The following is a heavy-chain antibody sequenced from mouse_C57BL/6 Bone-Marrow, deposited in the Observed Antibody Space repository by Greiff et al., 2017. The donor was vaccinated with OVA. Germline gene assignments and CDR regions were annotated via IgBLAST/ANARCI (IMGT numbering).Heavy chain of an antibody. J-gene: IGHJ1*03. V-gene: IGHV5-16*01. CDR1: GFTFSDYY. CDR2: INYDGSST. Sequence: EVKLEESEGGLVQPGSSMKLSCTASGFTFSDYYMAWVRQVPEKGLEWVANINYDGSSTYYLDSLKSRFIISRDNAKNILYLQMSSLKSEDTATYYCARGPYYGSSYGWYFDVWGTGTTVTVSS. CDR3: ARGPYYGSSYGWYFDV. D-gene: IGHD1-1*01.